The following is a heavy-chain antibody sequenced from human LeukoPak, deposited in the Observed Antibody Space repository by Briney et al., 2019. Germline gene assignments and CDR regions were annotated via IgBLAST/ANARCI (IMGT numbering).Heavy chain of an antibody. Sequence: GGSLRLSCAASGFTLSRYGMHWVRQAPGKGLEWVAFMRYDGSGKFFADSVKGRFTISKDNAKNTLYLQMNGLRTQDTAVYYCAKDLFGDYIWGTFRSIDFWGQGALVIVSS. V-gene: IGHV3-30*02. CDR1: GFTLSRYG. D-gene: IGHD3-16*02. CDR3: AKDLFGDYIWGTFRSIDF. CDR2: MRYDGSGK. J-gene: IGHJ4*02.